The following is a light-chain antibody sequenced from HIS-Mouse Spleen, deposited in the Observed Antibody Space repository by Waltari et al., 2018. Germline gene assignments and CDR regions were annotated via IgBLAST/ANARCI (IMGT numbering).Light chain of an antibody. CDR2: LGS. CDR1: QSLLHSNGYNY. Sequence: DIVMTQSPLSLPVTPGEPASISCRSSQSLLHSNGYNYLDWYLQKPGQSPQLLIYLGSNRASGVPDRFSGSGSGTDFTLKISRVEAEDVGVYYCMQALQTPSTFGGGTEVEIK. CDR3: MQALQTPST. V-gene: IGKV2-28*01. J-gene: IGKJ4*01.